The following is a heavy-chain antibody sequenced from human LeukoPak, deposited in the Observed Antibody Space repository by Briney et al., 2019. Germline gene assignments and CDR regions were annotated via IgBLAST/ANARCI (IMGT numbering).Heavy chain of an antibody. CDR1: GYTFTGYY. J-gene: IGHJ4*02. V-gene: IGHV1-2*02. Sequence: GSVKVSCKASGYTFTGYYMHWVRQAPGQGLEWMGWINPNSGGTNYAQKFQGRVTMTRDTSISTAYMELSRLRSYDTAVYYCARDKYRDYYDSSGYLFWGQGTLVTVSS. CDR2: INPNSGGT. D-gene: IGHD3-22*01. CDR3: ARDKYRDYYDSSGYLF.